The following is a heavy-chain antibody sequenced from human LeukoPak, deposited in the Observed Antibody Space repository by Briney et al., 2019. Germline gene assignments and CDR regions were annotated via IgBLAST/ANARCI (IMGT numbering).Heavy chain of an antibody. V-gene: IGHV4-59*01. CDR2: IYYSGST. CDR3: ARTTEAHSWRTRYYDYYMGV. J-gene: IGHJ6*03. Sequence: SETLSLTCAVYGGSFSGYYWSWVRQPPGKGLEWIGYIYYSGSTNYNPSLKSRVTISVDTSKNQFSLKLSSVTAADTAVYYCARTTEAHSWRTRYYDYYMGVWGKGTTVTVSS. D-gene: IGHD6-13*01. CDR1: GGSFSGYY.